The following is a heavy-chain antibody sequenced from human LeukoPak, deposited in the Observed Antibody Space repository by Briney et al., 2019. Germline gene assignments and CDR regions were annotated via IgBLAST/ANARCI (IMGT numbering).Heavy chain of an antibody. V-gene: IGHV3-48*01. D-gene: IGHD6-13*01. CDR3: VRDEYSSSVVGS. Sequence: GGSLRLSCVVSGFILNDYGLSWVRQAPGKGLEWVSYLGSSSGSDSSIYYADSVKGRFTISRDSAKNSLYLQMNSLRAEDTALYYCVRDEYSSSVVGSWGQGTLVTVSS. CDR2: LGSSSGSDSSI. J-gene: IGHJ5*02. CDR1: GFILNDYG.